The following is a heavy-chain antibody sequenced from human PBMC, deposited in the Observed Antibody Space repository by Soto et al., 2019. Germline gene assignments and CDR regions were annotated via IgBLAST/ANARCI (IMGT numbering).Heavy chain of an antibody. Sequence: QVQLQESGPGLVKPSQTLSLTCTVSGGSISSGDYYWSWIRQPPGKGLEWIAYIYYSGSTYYNPSLKSRVTISVDTSQNQFSLKLSSVTAADTAVYYCARAQSELIPKTYYFDYWGQGTLVTVSS. D-gene: IGHD1-26*01. J-gene: IGHJ4*02. CDR2: IYYSGST. V-gene: IGHV4-30-4*01. CDR1: GGSISSGDYY. CDR3: ARAQSELIPKTYYFDY.